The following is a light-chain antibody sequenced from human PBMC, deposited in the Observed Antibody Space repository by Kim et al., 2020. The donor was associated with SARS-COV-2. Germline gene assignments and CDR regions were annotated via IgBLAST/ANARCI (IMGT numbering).Light chain of an antibody. J-gene: IGKJ5*01. CDR2: AAS. Sequence: EIVLTQSPGTLSLSPGERGTLSCRASQSITNNYLAWYQHKPGRAPRLLIYAASGRATGIPDRFRGSGSGTEFTLAINRLESEDFAVYYCQQYGSLPSTFGQGTQLEIK. CDR3: QQYGSLPST. CDR1: QSITNNY. V-gene: IGKV3-20*01.